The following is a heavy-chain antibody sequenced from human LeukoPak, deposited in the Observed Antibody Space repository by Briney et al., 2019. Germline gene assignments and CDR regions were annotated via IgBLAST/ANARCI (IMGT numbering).Heavy chain of an antibody. V-gene: IGHV1-2*02. Sequence: ASVKVSCKASGYTFTGYYMHWVRQAPGQGLEWMGWINPNSGGTNYAQKFQGRVTMTRDTSISTAYMELSRLRSDDTAVYYCAREDCSSTSCNHAFDIWGQGTMVTVSS. CDR3: AREDCSSTSCNHAFDI. D-gene: IGHD2-2*01. CDR1: GYTFTGYY. J-gene: IGHJ3*02. CDR2: INPNSGGT.